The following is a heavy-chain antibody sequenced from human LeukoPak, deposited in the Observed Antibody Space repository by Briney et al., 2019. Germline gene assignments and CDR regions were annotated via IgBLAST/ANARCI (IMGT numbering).Heavy chain of an antibody. CDR3: AGDPLLRAFDI. CDR1: GYTFTSYG. D-gene: IGHD1-26*01. J-gene: IGHJ3*02. V-gene: IGHV7-4-1*02. Sequence: GASVKVSCKASGYTFTSYGINWVRQAPGQGLEWVGWINTNTGNPSYVQGFAGRFVFSLDTSVNTAYLQINSLRAEDTAVYYCAGDPLLRAFDIWGQGTMVTVSS. CDR2: INTNTGNP.